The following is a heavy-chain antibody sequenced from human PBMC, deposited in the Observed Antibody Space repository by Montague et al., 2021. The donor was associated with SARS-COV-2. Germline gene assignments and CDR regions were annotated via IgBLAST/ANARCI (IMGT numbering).Heavy chain of an antibody. Sequence: SETLSLTCTVSGGSISNHYWSWIRQPPGKGLEWIAFYCWNTNYNPSLKSRVTISVYTSKNQFSLKLSPVTAADTAMSYCATYGSATKDDAFGIWGQGTMVTVSS. CDR2: FYCWNT. V-gene: IGHV4-59*11. CDR1: GGSISNHY. J-gene: IGHJ3*02. CDR3: ATYGSATKDDAFGI. D-gene: IGHD3-10*01.